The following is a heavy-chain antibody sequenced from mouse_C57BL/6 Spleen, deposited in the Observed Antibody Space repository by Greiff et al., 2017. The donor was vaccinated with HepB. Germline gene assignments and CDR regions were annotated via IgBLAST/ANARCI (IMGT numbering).Heavy chain of an antibody. CDR3: ALYDGYYGRYFDY. D-gene: IGHD2-3*01. CDR1: GYTFTSYW. Sequence: VQLQQSGAELVKPGASVKMSCKASGYTFTSYWLTWVKQRPGHGLEWIGDIYPGSGSTNYNEKFKSKATLTVDTSSSTAYMQLSSLTSEDSAVYYCALYDGYYGRYFDYWGQGTTLTVSS. J-gene: IGHJ2*01. V-gene: IGHV1-55*01. CDR2: IYPGSGST.